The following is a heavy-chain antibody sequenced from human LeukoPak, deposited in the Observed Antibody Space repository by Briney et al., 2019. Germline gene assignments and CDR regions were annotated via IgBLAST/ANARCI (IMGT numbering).Heavy chain of an antibody. Sequence: SGTLSLTCTVSGGSISSYYWSWIRQPPGKGLEWIGYIYYSGSTNYNPSLKSRVTISVDTSKNQFSLKLSSVTAADTAVYYCARAGYSSGWGAFDIWGQGTMVTVSS. V-gene: IGHV4-59*01. CDR2: IYYSGST. CDR3: ARAGYSSGWGAFDI. J-gene: IGHJ3*02. CDR1: GGSISSYY. D-gene: IGHD6-19*01.